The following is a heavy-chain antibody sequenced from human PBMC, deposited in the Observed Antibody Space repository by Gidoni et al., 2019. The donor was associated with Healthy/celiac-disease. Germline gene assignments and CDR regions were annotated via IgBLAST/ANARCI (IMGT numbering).Heavy chain of an antibody. CDR2: IYHSGST. J-gene: IGHJ3*02. D-gene: IGHD6-6*01. V-gene: IGHV4-30-2*01. CDR3: AGRKDSSSSSGAFDI. CDR1: GGSISSGGYS. Sequence: QLQLQESGSGLVKPSQTLSLTCAVSGGSISSGGYSWRWIRQPPGKGLEWIGYIYHSGSTYYNPSLKSRVTISVDRSKNQFSLKLSSVTAADTAVYYCAGRKDSSSSSGAFDIWGQGTMVTVSS.